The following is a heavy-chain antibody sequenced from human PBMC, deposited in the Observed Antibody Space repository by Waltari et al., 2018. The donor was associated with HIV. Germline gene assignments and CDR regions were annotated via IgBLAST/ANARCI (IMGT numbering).Heavy chain of an antibody. CDR1: GFTFNNFD. J-gene: IGHJ4*02. Sequence: QVQLVESGGGVVQPGGSLRLSCAASGFTFNNFDMHWVRQAPGKGLEWVAFIRYDGTNKDYADSVRDRFAISRDNSENTLYLQLNNLRAEDTAVYYCAKDPYDYVWGTYSPDYNCVLWGQGTLVTVSS. V-gene: IGHV3-30*02. CDR2: IRYDGTNK. D-gene: IGHD3-16*01. CDR3: AKDPYDYVWGTYSPDYNCVL.